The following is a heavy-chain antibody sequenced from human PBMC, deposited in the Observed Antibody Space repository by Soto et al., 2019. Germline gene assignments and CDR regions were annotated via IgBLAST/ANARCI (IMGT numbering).Heavy chain of an antibody. D-gene: IGHD6-19*01. CDR3: AKVEDNTGWAVVDS. J-gene: IGHJ4*02. Sequence: EVQLLESGGGMVQPGGSLRISCVASGFSFSSYAISWVRQSPGKGLEWVSTTPATDDDTSYALSVTGRFIVSRDNSKNTLSLLMRSLRAEDTALYYCAKVEDNTGWAVVDSWGQGTLVTVS. V-gene: IGHV3-23*01. CDR2: TPATDDDT. CDR1: GFSFSSYA.